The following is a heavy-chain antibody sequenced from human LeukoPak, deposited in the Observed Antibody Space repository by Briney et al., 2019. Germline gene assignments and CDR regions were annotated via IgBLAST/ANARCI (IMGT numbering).Heavy chain of an antibody. D-gene: IGHD3-22*01. J-gene: IGHJ6*02. V-gene: IGHV3-30*18. Sequence: PGRSLGLSCAASGFTFSSYGMHWVRQAPGKGLEWVAVISYDGSNKYYADSVKGRFTISRDNSKNTLYLQMNSLRAEDTAVYYCAKEGYYYDSSGYNYYYGMDVWGQGTTVTVSS. CDR3: AKEGYYYDSSGYNYYYGMDV. CDR1: GFTFSSYG. CDR2: ISYDGSNK.